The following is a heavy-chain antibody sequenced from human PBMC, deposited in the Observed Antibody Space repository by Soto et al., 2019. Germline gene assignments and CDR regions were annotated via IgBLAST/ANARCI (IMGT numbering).Heavy chain of an antibody. Sequence: EVQLLESGGGLVQPGGSLRLSCAASGFTFSSYAMTWVRQAPGKGLEWVSGISGSGDTTNYADSVKGRFTISRDNSKNTLYLQMNSLRAEDTALYYCAKDRVRSSGWSSRGGPVVFDYWGQGSLVAVSS. CDR2: ISGSGDTT. CDR3: AKDRVRSSGWSSRGGPVVFDY. V-gene: IGHV3-23*01. D-gene: IGHD6-19*01. CDR1: GFTFSSYA. J-gene: IGHJ4*02.